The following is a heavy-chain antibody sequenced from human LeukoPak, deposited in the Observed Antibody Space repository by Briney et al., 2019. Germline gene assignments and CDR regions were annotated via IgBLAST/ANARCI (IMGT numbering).Heavy chain of an antibody. CDR2: IKTDGSGA. CDR3: TRDLVYGAGSSDY. V-gene: IGHV3-74*01. CDR1: GFTFSNYW. D-gene: IGHD3-10*01. J-gene: IGHJ4*02. Sequence: GGSLRLSCAASGFTFSNYWMHWVRQAPGKGLVWVSRIKTDGSGAGYADSVKGRFTISRDNAKNTLFLQMNSLRAEDTAVYYCTRDLVYGAGSSDYWGQGTLVTVSS.